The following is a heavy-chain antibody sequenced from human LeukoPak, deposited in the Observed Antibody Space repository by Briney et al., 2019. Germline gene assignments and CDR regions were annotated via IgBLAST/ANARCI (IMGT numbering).Heavy chain of an antibody. J-gene: IGHJ4*02. CDR2: INRGGNEV. CDR1: GFTFTDYW. CDR3: ARVGTWELQRVFDY. Sequence: GGSLRLSCAPSGFTFTDYWMTWVRQVPGKGLEWVANINRGGNEVHYVDSVKGRFTISRDNAKNSLYLQLDSLRVEDTAVYYCARVGTWELQRVFDYWGQGTLVTVSS. D-gene: IGHD1-26*01. V-gene: IGHV3-7*01.